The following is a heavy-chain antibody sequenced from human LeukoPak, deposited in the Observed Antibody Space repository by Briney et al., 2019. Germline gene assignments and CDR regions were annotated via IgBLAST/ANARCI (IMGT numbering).Heavy chain of an antibody. CDR3: ARRGGSFDGPPDY. J-gene: IGHJ4*02. CDR2: ISYSGST. V-gene: IGHV4-59*08. D-gene: IGHD2-15*01. CDR1: GGSISSYY. Sequence: SETLSLTCTVSGGSISSYYWSWIRQPPGKGLEWIGYISYSGSTNYNPSLKSRVTISVDTSKNQFSLKLTSVTAADTAMYYCARRGGSFDGPPDYWGQGTLVTVSS.